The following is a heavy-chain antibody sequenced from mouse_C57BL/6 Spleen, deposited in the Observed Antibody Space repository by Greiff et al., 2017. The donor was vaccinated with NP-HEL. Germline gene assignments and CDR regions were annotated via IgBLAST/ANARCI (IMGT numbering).Heavy chain of an antibody. Sequence: EVQLVESGGGLVQPKGSLKLSCAASGFSFTTYAMNWVRQAPGKGLEWVARIRSKSNNYATYYADSVKDRFTISRDDSESMLYLQMNNLKTEDTAMYYCGRQDYYGNFDYWGQGTTLTVSS. CDR2: IRSKSNNYAT. CDR3: GRQDYYGNFDY. J-gene: IGHJ2*01. D-gene: IGHD2-1*01. V-gene: IGHV10-1*01. CDR1: GFSFTTYA.